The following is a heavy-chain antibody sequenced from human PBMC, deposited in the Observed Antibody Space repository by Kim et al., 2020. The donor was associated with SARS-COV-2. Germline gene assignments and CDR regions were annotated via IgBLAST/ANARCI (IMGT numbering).Heavy chain of an antibody. Sequence: ADSVKGRFTISRDNSKNTLYLQMNSLRAEDTAVYYCARDPARNNCNLFDYWVQGTLVTVSS. CDR3: ARDPARNNCNLFDY. J-gene: IGHJ4*02. D-gene: IGHD1-20*01. V-gene: IGHV3-30*07.